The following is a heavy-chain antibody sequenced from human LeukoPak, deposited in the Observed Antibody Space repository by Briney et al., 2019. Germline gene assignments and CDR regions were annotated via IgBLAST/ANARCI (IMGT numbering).Heavy chain of an antibody. CDR2: ISSSGNTI. CDR1: GFTFSDYY. V-gene: IGHV3-11*04. Sequence: GGSLRLSCAASGFTFSDYYMSWIRQAPGKGLEWVSYISSSGNTIYYADSVKGRFTISRDNAKNSLYLQMNSLRAEDTAVYYCARCYYYYYMDVWGKGTTVTISS. J-gene: IGHJ6*03. CDR3: ARCYYYYYMDV.